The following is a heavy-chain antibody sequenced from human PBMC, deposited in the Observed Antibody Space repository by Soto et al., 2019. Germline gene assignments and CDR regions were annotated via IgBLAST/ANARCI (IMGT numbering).Heavy chain of an antibody. Sequence: QVQLVQSGAEVKKPGASVKVSCKASGYTFTGYFMHWVRQAPGQGLEWMGWINPNSGATKYAQKFQGRVTLSRDTFIRTSYMELTGLRSAYTAVYYCARGGGTILAPLPWGQGTQVTVSS. J-gene: IGHJ4*02. CDR2: INPNSGAT. D-gene: IGHD3-3*01. V-gene: IGHV1-2*02. CDR3: ARGGGTILAPLP. CDR1: GYTFTGYF.